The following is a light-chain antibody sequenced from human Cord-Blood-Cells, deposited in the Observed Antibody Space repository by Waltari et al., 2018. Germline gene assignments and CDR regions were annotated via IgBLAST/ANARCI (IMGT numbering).Light chain of an antibody. CDR2: AAS. CDR3: QQNYSTPMYT. J-gene: IGKJ2*01. V-gene: IGKV1-39*01. CDR1: QSISSY. Sequence: DIQMTQSPSSLSASVGVRVTITCRASQSISSYLNWYQQKPGKAPKLLIYAASSLQSGVPSRFSGSGSGTDFTLTISSLQPEDFATYYCQQNYSTPMYTFGQGTKLEIK.